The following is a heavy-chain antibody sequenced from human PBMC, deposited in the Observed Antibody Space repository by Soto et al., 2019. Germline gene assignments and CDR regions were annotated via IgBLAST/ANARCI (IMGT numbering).Heavy chain of an antibody. V-gene: IGHV3-15*01. CDR1: GFTFSNAW. Sequence: GGSLRLSCAASGFTFSNAWMSWVRQAPGKGLEWVGRIKSKTDGGTTDYAAPVKGRFTISRDDSKNTLYLQMNSLKTEDTAVYYCTTDSKVVGATNYYYDYYMDVWGKGTTVTVSS. J-gene: IGHJ6*03. CDR2: IKSKTDGGTT. CDR3: TTDSKVVGATNYYYDYYMDV. D-gene: IGHD1-26*01.